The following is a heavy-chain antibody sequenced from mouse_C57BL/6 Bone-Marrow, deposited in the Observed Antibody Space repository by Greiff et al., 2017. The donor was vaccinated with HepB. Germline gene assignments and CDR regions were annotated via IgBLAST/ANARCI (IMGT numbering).Heavy chain of an antibody. V-gene: IGHV5-6*02. J-gene: IGHJ3*01. CDR1: GFTFSSYG. CDR2: ISSGGSYT. CDR3: ARQRIYGSSSWFAY. D-gene: IGHD1-1*01. Sequence: EVKLVESGGDLVKPGGSLKLSCAASGFTFSSYGMSWVRQTPDKRLEWVATISSGGSYTYYPDSVKGRFTISRYNAKNTLYMQMSSLKSEDTAMDYCARQRIYGSSSWFAYWGKGTLVTVSA.